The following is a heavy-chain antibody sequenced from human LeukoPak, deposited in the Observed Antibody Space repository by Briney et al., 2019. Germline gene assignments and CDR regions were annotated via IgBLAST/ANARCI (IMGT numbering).Heavy chain of an antibody. V-gene: IGHV4-61*02. J-gene: IGHJ3*02. CDR1: GGSISSGSYY. CDR2: IYTSGST. Sequence: SETLSLTCTVSGGSISSGSYYWSWIRQPAGKGLEWIGRIYTSGSTNYNPSLKSRVTISVDTSKNQFSLKLSSVTAADTAVYYCARDRVPVVPAAMGSVEAFDIWGQGIMVTVSS. D-gene: IGHD2-2*01. CDR3: ARDRVPVVPAAMGSVEAFDI.